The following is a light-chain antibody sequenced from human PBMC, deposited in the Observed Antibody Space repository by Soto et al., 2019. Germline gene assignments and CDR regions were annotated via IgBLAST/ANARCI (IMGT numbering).Light chain of an antibody. CDR2: EVS. Sequence: QSALTQPASVSGSPGQSITISCAGTSSDVGSYNLVSWYQHHPGKAPQLMIYEVSKRPSGVSNRFSGSKSGDTASLTISGLQAEDEADYFCCSYAGSSTHMIFGGGTKLTVL. V-gene: IGLV2-23*02. CDR1: SSDVGSYNL. CDR3: CSYAGSSTHMI. J-gene: IGLJ2*01.